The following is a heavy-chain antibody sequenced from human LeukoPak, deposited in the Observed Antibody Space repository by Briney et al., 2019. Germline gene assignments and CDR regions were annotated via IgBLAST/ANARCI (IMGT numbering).Heavy chain of an antibody. CDR2: IKQDGSER. CDR1: GFTFSNYW. CDR3: ARGITMAN. D-gene: IGHD3-10*01. V-gene: IGHV3-7*04. Sequence: QPGGSLRLSCAASGFTFSNYWMTWVRQAPGKGLEWVANIKQDGSERDYVDSVKGRFTISRDDAKNSLYLQMNSLRAEDTAVYYCARGITMANWGQGTLVTASS. J-gene: IGHJ4*02.